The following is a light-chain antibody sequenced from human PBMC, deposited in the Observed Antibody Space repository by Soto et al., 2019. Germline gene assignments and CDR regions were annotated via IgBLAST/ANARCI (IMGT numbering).Light chain of an antibody. CDR1: SSNIGSNT. CDR2: SNH. V-gene: IGLV1-44*01. CDR3: AAWDDRLNGGV. Sequence: QPVLTQPPSASGTPGQRVTISCSGSSSNIGSNTVSWYQQLPGTAPKLLTYSNHQRPSGVPDRFSGSKSGTSASLAISGLQSQDEADYYCAAWDDRLNGGVFGGGTKLTVL. J-gene: IGLJ3*02.